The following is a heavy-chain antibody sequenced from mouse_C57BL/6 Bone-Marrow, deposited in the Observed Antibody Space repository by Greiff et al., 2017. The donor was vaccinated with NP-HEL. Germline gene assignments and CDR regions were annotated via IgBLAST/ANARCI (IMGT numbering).Heavy chain of an antibody. J-gene: IGHJ1*03. CDR3: AREGEGHYYYGSSIYWYFDV. D-gene: IGHD1-1*01. V-gene: IGHV1-55*01. Sequence: QVQLQQPGAELVKPGASVKMSCKASGYTFTSYWITWVKQRPGQGLEWIGDIYPGSGSTNYNEKFKSKATLTVDTSSSTAYMQLSSLTSEDSAVYYCAREGEGHYYYGSSIYWYFDVWGTGTTVTVSS. CDR1: GYTFTSYW. CDR2: IYPGSGST.